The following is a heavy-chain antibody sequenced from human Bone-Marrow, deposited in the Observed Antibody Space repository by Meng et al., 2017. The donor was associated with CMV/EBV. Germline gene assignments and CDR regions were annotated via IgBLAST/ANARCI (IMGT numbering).Heavy chain of an antibody. V-gene: IGHV3-7*01. CDR3: GRDMDV. Sequence: GESLKISCAASGFTFSSYSMNWVRQAPGKGLEWVANIKHGASEKNYVGSVRGRFTISRDDAQNLVYLQMSSLRAEDTAVYYCGRDMDVWGQGTTVTVSS. CDR1: GFTFSSYS. CDR2: IKHGASEK. J-gene: IGHJ6*02.